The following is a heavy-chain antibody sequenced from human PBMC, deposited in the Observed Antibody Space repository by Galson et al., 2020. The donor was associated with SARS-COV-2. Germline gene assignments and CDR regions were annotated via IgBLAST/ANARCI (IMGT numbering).Heavy chain of an antibody. Sequence: GESLKISCAASGFTFTTYWMSWVRQAPGKGLEWVANIKEDGSEKFYVDSVKGRFTISRDNARNSLYLQLNSLRAEDTAVYYCARDSISSDVNYYHYGLDVWGQGTTVTVSS. V-gene: IGHV3-7*03. D-gene: IGHD6-19*01. CDR1: GFTFTTYW. J-gene: IGHJ6*02. CDR2: IKEDGSEK. CDR3: ARDSISSDVNYYHYGLDV.